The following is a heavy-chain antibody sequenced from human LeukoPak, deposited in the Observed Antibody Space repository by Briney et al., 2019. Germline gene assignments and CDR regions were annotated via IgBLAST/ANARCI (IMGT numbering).Heavy chain of an antibody. V-gene: IGHV1-2*02. CDR1: GYTFTGYY. Sequence: ASVKVSCKASGYTFTGYYIHWVRQAPGQGLEWVGWIIPNSGGTNYAQKFQGRVTMTRDTSISTAYMELSRLRSDDTAVYYCARDENYDSSGYLFDCWGQGTLVTVSS. J-gene: IGHJ4*02. CDR3: ARDENYDSSGYLFDC. D-gene: IGHD3-22*01. CDR2: IIPNSGGT.